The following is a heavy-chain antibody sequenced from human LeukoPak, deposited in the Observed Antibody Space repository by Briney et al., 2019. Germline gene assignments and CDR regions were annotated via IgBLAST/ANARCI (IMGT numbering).Heavy chain of an antibody. D-gene: IGHD3-10*01. CDR2: INHSGST. CDR3: ARLWFGELSPFDY. Sequence: PSETLSLTCAVYGGSFSGYYWSWIRQPPGKGLEWIGEINHSGSTNYNPSLKSRVIISVDTSKNQFSLKLSSVTAADTAVYYCARLWFGELSPFDYWGQGTLVTVSS. V-gene: IGHV4-34*01. J-gene: IGHJ4*02. CDR1: GGSFSGYY.